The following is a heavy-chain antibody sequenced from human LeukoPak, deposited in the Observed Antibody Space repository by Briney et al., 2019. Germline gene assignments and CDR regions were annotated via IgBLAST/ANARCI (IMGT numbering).Heavy chain of an antibody. CDR2: ISGSGGST. D-gene: IGHD3-10*01. V-gene: IGHV3-23*01. Sequence: PGGSLRLSCAASGFTFSSYAMSWVRQAPGKGLEWVSAISGSGGSTYYADSVKGRFTISRDNSKNTLYLQMNSRRAEDTAVYYCARNRGWSFRGAGYGMDVWGQGTTVTVSS. J-gene: IGHJ6*02. CDR3: ARNRGWSFRGAGYGMDV. CDR1: GFTFSSYA.